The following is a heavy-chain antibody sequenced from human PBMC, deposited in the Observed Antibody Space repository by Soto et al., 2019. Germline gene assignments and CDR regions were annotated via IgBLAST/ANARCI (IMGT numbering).Heavy chain of an antibody. J-gene: IGHJ6*02. CDR3: ARRFYYDSSGYYSGYDGMDV. V-gene: IGHV1-69*12. D-gene: IGHD3-22*01. CDR1: GGTFSSYA. CDR2: IIPIFGTA. Sequence: QVQLVQSGAEVKKPGSSVKVSCKASGGTFSSYAISWVRQAPGQGLEWMGGIIPIFGTANYAQKFQGRVTITADESTSTAYMELSSLRSEDTAVYYCARRFYYDSSGYYSGYDGMDVWGQGTTVTVSS.